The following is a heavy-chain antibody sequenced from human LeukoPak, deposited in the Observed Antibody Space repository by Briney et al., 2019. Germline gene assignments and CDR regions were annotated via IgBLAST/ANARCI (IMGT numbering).Heavy chain of an antibody. CDR3: AKGLERESRLDS. CDR2: IRNSDGMT. J-gene: IGHJ4*02. Sequence: PGQSLRLSCDASGFSINTYTMYWVRQAPGQGLEWVSGIRNSDGMTYYADSVRGRFTISTDNSKNTLYLQMNSLGAEDTALYYCAKGLERESRLDSWGQGTLVTVSS. V-gene: IGHV3-23*01. CDR1: GFSINTYT. D-gene: IGHD1-1*01.